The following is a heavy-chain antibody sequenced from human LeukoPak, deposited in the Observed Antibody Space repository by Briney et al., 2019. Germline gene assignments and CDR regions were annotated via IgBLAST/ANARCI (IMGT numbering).Heavy chain of an antibody. CDR2: IYYTGTT. D-gene: IGHD6-19*01. CDR3: AKEGVSGWYNWFDP. Sequence: SETLSLTCTVSGGSISSSLYHWGWIRQSPGKNLEWLGSIYYTGTTHYNPSLKSRVTISVDTSKNQFSLNLSSVTAADTAVYYCAKEGVSGWYNWFDPWGQGTLVTVSS. V-gene: IGHV4-39*07. CDR1: GGSISSSLYH. J-gene: IGHJ5*02.